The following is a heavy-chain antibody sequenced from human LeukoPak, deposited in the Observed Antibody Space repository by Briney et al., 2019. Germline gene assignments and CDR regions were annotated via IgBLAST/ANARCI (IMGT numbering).Heavy chain of an antibody. CDR3: ARQGTTIFGVVIGTYYFDY. J-gene: IGHJ4*02. D-gene: IGHD3-3*01. V-gene: IGHV4-59*04. CDR1: GGSISSYY. Sequence: SETLSLTCTVSGGSISSYYWSWIRQPPGKGLEWIGYIYYSGSTYYNPSLKSRVTISVDTSKNQFSLKLSSVTAADTAVYYCARQGTTIFGVVIGTYYFDYWGQGTLVTVSS. CDR2: IYYSGST.